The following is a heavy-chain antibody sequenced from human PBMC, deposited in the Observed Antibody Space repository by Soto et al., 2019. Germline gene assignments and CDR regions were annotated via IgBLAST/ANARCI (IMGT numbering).Heavy chain of an antibody. CDR3: AREQMYYDILTGYSPRGGMDV. V-gene: IGHV3-7*01. CDR1: GFTFSSYW. D-gene: IGHD3-9*01. CDR2: IKQGGSEK. Sequence: QPGGSLRLSCAASGFTFSSYWMSWVRQAPGKGLEWVANIKQGGSEKYYVDSVKGRFTISRDNAKNSLYLQMNSLRAEDTAVYYCAREQMYYDILTGYSPRGGMDVWGQGTTVTVSS. J-gene: IGHJ6*02.